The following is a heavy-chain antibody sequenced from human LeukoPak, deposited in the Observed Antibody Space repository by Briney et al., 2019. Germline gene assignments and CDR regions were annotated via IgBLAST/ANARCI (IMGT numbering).Heavy chain of an antibody. CDR2: IYYSGST. CDR1: GGSISSGGYY. V-gene: IGHV4-31*03. D-gene: IGHD2-2*01. J-gene: IGHJ3*02. CDR3: ARDDLDYGGGRVPQSKPEIVVVPAYAFDI. Sequence: SETLSLTCTVSGGSISSGGYYWSWIRQHPGKGLEWIGYIYYSGSTYYNPSLKSRVTISVDTSKNQFSLKLSSVTAADTAVYYCARDDLDYGGGRVPQSKPEIVVVPAYAFDIWGQGTMVTVSS.